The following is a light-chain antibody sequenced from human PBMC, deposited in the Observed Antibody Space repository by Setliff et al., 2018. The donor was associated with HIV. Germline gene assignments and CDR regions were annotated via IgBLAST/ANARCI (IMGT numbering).Light chain of an antibody. J-gene: IGLJ1*01. CDR2: DVA. CDR3: CSYAGTYTFPYV. Sequence: QSALAQPRSVSGSPGQSVTISCTGTSSDVGSYNYVSWYQQHPGKAPKLMIYDVARRPSGVPDRFSGSKSGNTASLTISGLQAEDEADYYCCSYAGTYTFPYVFGSGTKVTVL. CDR1: SSDVGSYNY. V-gene: IGLV2-11*01.